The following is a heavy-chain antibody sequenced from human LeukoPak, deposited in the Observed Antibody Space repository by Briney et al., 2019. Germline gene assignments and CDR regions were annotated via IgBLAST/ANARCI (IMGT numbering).Heavy chain of an antibody. CDR1: GYTFTSCG. Sequence: ASVKVSCKASGYTFTSCGISWVRQAPGQGLEWMGWISAYNGNTNYAQKLQGRVTMTTDTSTSTAYMELRSLRSDDTAVYYCATWGTSGTYLYYFDFWGQGTLVTVSS. J-gene: IGHJ4*02. CDR2: ISAYNGNT. D-gene: IGHD1-1*01. V-gene: IGHV1-18*01. CDR3: ATWGTSGTYLYYFDF.